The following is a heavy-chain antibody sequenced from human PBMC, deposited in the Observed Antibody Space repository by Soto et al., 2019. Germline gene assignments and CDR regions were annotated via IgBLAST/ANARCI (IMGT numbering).Heavy chain of an antibody. V-gene: IGHV1-18*01. J-gene: IGHJ5*02. CDR1: VYGYTGDL. CDR3: ARDGWSPASVVGPAAWDDNWFDP. D-gene: IGHD2-2*01. CDR2: ISAYNGNT. Sequence: VSVKGYRKTSVYGYTGDLIGWLRKTKGQGIEWMGWISAYNGNTNYAQKLQGRVTMTTDTSTSTAYMELRSLRSDDTAVYYCARDGWSPASVVGPAAWDDNWFDPWGQGTRVTV.